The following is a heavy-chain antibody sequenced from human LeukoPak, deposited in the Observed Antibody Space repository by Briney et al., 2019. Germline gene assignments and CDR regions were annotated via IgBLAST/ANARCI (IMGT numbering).Heavy chain of an antibody. V-gene: IGHV3-9*01. CDR3: AKDECSSTSCYTSSHYHMDV. CDR2: INWNSITI. Sequence: GGSLRLSCAASGFTFDDYAMHWVRQAPGKGLEWVSGINWNSITIDYADSVKGRFTISRDNAKNSLYLQMNSLRAEDTAVYYCAKDECSSTSCYTSSHYHMDVWGKGTTVTVSS. CDR1: GFTFDDYA. J-gene: IGHJ6*03. D-gene: IGHD2-2*02.